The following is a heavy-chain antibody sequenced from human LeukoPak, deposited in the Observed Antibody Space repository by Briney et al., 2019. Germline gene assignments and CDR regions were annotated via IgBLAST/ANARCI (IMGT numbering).Heavy chain of an antibody. D-gene: IGHD5-18*01. J-gene: IGHJ4*02. CDR1: GFSFSSYS. CDR2: IYSGGST. CDR3: AKDIDTAMVYYFDY. V-gene: IGHV3-53*01. Sequence: GGSLRLSCAASGFSFSSYSMNWVRQAPGKGLEWVSLIYSGGSTYYADSVKGRFTISRDNSKNTLYLQMNSLRAEDTAVYYCAKDIDTAMVYYFDYWGQGTLVTVSS.